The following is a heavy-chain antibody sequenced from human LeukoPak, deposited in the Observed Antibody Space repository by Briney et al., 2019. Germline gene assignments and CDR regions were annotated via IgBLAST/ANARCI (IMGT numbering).Heavy chain of an antibody. Sequence: PGRSLRLSCTDSGFTLSSYAMHWVRQSPGKGLEWVAVTSNHGNDGFYADSVKGRFTISRDNSKKTLYLQMDSLRPDDTGVYYCTRDRGAMNDFDYWGQGTLVSVSS. CDR3: TRDRGAMNDFDY. J-gene: IGHJ4*02. CDR1: GFTLSSYA. CDR2: TSNHGNDG. V-gene: IGHV3-30-3*01. D-gene: IGHD2-2*01.